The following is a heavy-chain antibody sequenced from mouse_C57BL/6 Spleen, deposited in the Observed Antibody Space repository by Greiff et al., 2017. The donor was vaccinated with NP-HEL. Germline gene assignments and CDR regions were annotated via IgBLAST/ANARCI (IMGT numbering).Heavy chain of an antibody. Sequence: QVQLKESGAELVKPGASVKISCKASGYAFSSYWMNWVKQRPEKGLEWIGQIYPGDGDTNYNGKFKGKATLTADKSSSTAYMQLSSLTSEDSAVYFCAREDDDYWGQGTTLTVSS. CDR2: IYPGDGDT. J-gene: IGHJ2*01. CDR3: AREDDDY. V-gene: IGHV1-80*01. CDR1: GYAFSSYW.